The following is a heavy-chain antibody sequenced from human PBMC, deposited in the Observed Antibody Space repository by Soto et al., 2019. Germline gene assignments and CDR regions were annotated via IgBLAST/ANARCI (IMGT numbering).Heavy chain of an antibody. D-gene: IGHD5-12*01. CDR1: GGSFSGYY. CDR2: INHSGST. J-gene: IGHJ6*02. Sequence: SETLSLTCAVYGGSFSGYYWSWIRQPPGKGLEWIGEINHSGSTNYNPSLKSRVTISVDTSKNQFSLKLSSVTAADTAVYYCARGPGLVATVNYGMDVWGQGTTVTVSS. CDR3: ARGPGLVATVNYGMDV. V-gene: IGHV4-34*01.